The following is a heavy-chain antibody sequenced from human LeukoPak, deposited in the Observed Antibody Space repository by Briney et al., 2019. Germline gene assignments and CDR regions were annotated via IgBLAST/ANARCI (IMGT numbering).Heavy chain of an antibody. V-gene: IGHV4-39*01. D-gene: IGHD1-14*01. J-gene: IGHJ4*02. CDR2: MYHDGRT. CDR3: ASDHKSITMRKGQYFDY. CDR1: GGSISSGSYY. Sequence: PSETLPLTCTVSGGSISSGSYYWGWIRHPPGKGLEWIASMYHDGRTSYNPFLESRVTISIDTSTNQFSPTLNPVTAADTAVYYCASDHKSITMRKGQYFDYWGQGVLVTVSS.